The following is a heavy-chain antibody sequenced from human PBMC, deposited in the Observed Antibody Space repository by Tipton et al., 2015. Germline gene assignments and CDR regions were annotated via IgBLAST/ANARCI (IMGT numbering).Heavy chain of an antibody. Sequence: GSLRLSCEASGFTFSLYWMHWVRQVPGKGLVWVSRINSDGSVTDHADSVKGRFTISRDNAKNTLYPQMNSLSVEDTAVYYCVRSIGWGFDPWGQGTLVTVSS. CDR3: VRSIGWGFDP. CDR2: INSDGSVT. CDR1: GFTFSLYW. D-gene: IGHD1-26*01. V-gene: IGHV3-74*01. J-gene: IGHJ5*02.